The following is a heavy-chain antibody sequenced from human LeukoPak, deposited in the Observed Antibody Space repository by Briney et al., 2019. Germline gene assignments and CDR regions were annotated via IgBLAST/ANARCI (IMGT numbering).Heavy chain of an antibody. J-gene: IGHJ4*02. CDR1: GFFFSVYR. D-gene: IGHD3-3*01. V-gene: IGHV3-21*01. Sequence: PGGSLRLSCATSGFFFSVYRMNCVSQAPGKGLEWVSSIRTGGDYIYYADSVQGRFTISRDNAKKSLYLQMNSLRVEDTAVYFCARWDDLLHFDYWGQGVLVTVSS. CDR3: ARWDDLLHFDY. CDR2: IRTGGDYI.